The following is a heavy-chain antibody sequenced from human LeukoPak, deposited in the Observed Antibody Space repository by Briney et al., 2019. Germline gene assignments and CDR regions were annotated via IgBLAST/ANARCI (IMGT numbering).Heavy chain of an antibody. CDR3: ARAGTPGSADY. Sequence: PGGSLTLSCAASAFTFRTYWMGWVRQAPGEGLDWVATMNDVGSETYYVDSVKGRFPISRDNAENSLFLQMNTLRAEDTAVYYCARAGTPGSADYWGQGTLVTVSS. J-gene: IGHJ4*02. D-gene: IGHD1-14*01. CDR1: AFTFRTYW. V-gene: IGHV3-7*05. CDR2: MNDVGSET.